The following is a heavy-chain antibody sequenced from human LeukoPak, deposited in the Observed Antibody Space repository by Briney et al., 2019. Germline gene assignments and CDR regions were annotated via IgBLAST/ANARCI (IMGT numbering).Heavy chain of an antibody. CDR3: ARDGRGEFDY. Sequence: PGGSLRLSCAASGFTVSSYNMNWVRQAPGKGLEWVSHISGSSNTIYHADSVKGRFTISRENAKNSLYLQMNGLRVEDTAVYFCARDGRGEFDYWGQGTLVTVSS. CDR1: GFTVSSYN. D-gene: IGHD3-16*01. J-gene: IGHJ4*02. CDR2: ISGSSNTI. V-gene: IGHV3-48*01.